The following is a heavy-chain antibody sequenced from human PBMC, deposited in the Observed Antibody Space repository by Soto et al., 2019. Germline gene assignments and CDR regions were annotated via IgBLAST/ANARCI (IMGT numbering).Heavy chain of an antibody. Sequence: LETLSLTCTVSGGSISSYYWSWIRQPPGKGLEWIGYIYYSGSTNYNPSLKRRVTISVDTSKNQFSLKLSSLTAADTAVYYCARGGSSDLHLERRAFDYWGQGTLVTVSS. V-gene: IGHV4-59*01. CDR3: ARGGSSDLHLERRAFDY. CDR2: IYYSGST. D-gene: IGHD1-1*01. J-gene: IGHJ4*02. CDR1: GGSISSYY.